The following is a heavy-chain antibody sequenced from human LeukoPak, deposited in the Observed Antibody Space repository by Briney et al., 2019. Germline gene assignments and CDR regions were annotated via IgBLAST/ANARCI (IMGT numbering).Heavy chain of an antibody. CDR1: SSSGYF. CDR3: ARNGRFCSRGCSGDAFDM. Sequence: SETLSLTCAGSSSGYFWSWLRQPPGKGLEWIGEISHSGSTNYNPSLKSRVTMSVDTSKNQFSLRLISTTSADTAIYYCARNGRFCSRGCSGDAFDMWGQGTMVSVSS. J-gene: IGHJ3*02. D-gene: IGHD2-15*01. CDR2: ISHSGST. V-gene: IGHV4-34*01.